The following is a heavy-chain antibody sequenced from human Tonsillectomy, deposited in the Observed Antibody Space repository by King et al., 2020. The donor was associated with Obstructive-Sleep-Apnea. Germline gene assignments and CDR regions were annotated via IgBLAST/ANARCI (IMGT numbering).Heavy chain of an antibody. CDR3: AKGPSGYGDFDY. Sequence: VQLVESGGGVVQPGRSLRLSCAASGFSFSNFVMHWVRQAPGKGLEWVAVISYDGSNKYYADSVKGRFTISRDNSKNTLYLQVNSLRTEDTAVYYCAKGPSGYGDFDYWGQGTPVTVSS. V-gene: IGHV3-30*18. CDR1: GFSFSNFV. CDR2: ISYDGSNK. J-gene: IGHJ4*02. D-gene: IGHD5-12*01.